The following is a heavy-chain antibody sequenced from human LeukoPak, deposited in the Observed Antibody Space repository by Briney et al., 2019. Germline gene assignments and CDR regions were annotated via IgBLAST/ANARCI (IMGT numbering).Heavy chain of an antibody. V-gene: IGHV3-30*01. Sequence: GGSLRLSCAASGFTFSSYAMHWVRQAPGKGLEWVAVISYDGSNKYYADSVKGRFTISRDNSKNTLYQQMNSLRAEDTAVYYCAREYGDKSNSRLDYWGQGTLVTVSS. CDR1: GFTFSSYA. D-gene: IGHD6-13*01. CDR2: ISYDGSNK. J-gene: IGHJ4*02. CDR3: AREYGDKSNSRLDY.